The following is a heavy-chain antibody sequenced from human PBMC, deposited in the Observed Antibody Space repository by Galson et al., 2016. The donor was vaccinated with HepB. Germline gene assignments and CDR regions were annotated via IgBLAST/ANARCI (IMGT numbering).Heavy chain of an antibody. Sequence: QSGAEVKKPGESLKISCKGSGYNFVKHWIGWVRQMPGKGLEWMGIIYPADSDTRYSPSFQGQVTSSADKSISTAYLQWISLKASDTAMYYCARHGEAGGDYWGQGTLVTVSS. CDR2: IYPADSDT. J-gene: IGHJ4*02. CDR3: ARHGEAGGDY. V-gene: IGHV5-51*01. CDR1: GYNFVKHW. D-gene: IGHD2-15*01.